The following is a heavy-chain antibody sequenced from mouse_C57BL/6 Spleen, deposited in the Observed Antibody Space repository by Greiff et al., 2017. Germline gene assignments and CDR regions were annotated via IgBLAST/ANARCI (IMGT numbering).Heavy chain of an antibody. CDR1: GYSITSGYY. D-gene: IGHD2-3*01. CDR3: ASDGYYGAMDY. V-gene: IGHV3-6*01. CDR2: ISYDGSN. J-gene: IGHJ4*01. Sequence: EVKLQESGPGLVKPSQSLSLTCSVTGYSITSGYYWNWIRQFPGNKLEWMGYISYDGSNNYNPSLKNRISITRDTSKNQFFLKLNSVTTEDTATYYCASDGYYGAMDYWGQGTSVTVSS.